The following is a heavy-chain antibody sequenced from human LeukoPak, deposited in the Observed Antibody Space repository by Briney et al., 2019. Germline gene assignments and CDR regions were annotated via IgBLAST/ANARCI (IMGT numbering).Heavy chain of an antibody. Sequence: GGSLRLSCAASGFSISAYWMTWVRQAPGKGLEWVANINQDGSEKYSVDSVKGRFTISRDNAKNSLYLQMDSLRAEDTAVYYCARDLVVVGSYFYYGMDVWGQGTTVNVSS. CDR3: ARDLVVVGSYFYYGMDV. D-gene: IGHD2-21*01. J-gene: IGHJ6*02. CDR2: INQDGSEK. V-gene: IGHV3-7*01. CDR1: GFSISAYW.